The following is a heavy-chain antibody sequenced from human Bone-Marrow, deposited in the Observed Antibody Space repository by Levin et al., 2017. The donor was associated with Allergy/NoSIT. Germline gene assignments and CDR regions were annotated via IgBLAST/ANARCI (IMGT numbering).Heavy chain of an antibody. CDR1: GYSFTSYP. Sequence: ASVKVSCKASGYSFTSYPIHWVRQAPGQRLEWMGWINAANGDTSLSQKFPGRVAITRDASTNTISLELRSLRSEDTAVYFCARDFCSGSTCSLFGAWGQGTLVTVST. CDR3: ARDFCSGSTCSLFGA. V-gene: IGHV1-3*01. CDR2: INAANGDT. J-gene: IGHJ5*02. D-gene: IGHD3-3*01.